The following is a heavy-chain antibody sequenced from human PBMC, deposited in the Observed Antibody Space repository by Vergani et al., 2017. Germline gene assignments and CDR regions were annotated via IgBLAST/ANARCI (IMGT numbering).Heavy chain of an antibody. D-gene: IGHD4-17*01. CDR1: GFTFSNND. V-gene: IGHV3-30*02. Sequence: QVQLVESGGGVVQPGGSLRLPCAASGFTFSNNDMQWVRQAPGKGLEWVALTRYDGSNKSYADSVKGRFTISRDNSKKMLYLQMNSLRTEDTAVYYCAKRGDYGDYLGYWGQGTLVIVSS. CDR3: AKRGDYGDYLGY. J-gene: IGHJ4*02. CDR2: TRYDGSNK.